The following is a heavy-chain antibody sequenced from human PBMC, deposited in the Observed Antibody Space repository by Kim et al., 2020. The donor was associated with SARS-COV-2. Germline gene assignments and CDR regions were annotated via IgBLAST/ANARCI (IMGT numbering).Heavy chain of an antibody. D-gene: IGHD6-13*01. V-gene: IGHV1-69*13. Sequence: SVKVSCKASGGTFSSYAISWVRQAPGQGLEWMGGIIPIFGTANYAQKFQGRVTITADESTSTAYMELSSLRSEDTAVYYCARGRSPFRPSSWTGNDAFDIWGQGTMVTVSS. CDR2: IIPIFGTA. CDR1: GGTFSSYA. J-gene: IGHJ3*02. CDR3: ARGRSPFRPSSWTGNDAFDI.